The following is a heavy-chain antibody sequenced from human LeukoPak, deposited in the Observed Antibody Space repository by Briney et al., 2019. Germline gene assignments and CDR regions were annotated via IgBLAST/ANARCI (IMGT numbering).Heavy chain of an antibody. CDR2: IRYDGTNK. J-gene: IGHJ3*02. D-gene: IGHD1-14*01. V-gene: IGHV3-30*02. Sequence: GGSLRLSCAASGFNFSSYGMHWVRQAPGKGLEWVAFIRYDGTNKYYADSVKGRFTISRDNSKNTLYLQMNNLRAEDTAVYYCAKLRITFGAFDIWGQGTMVTVSS. CDR1: GFNFSSYG. CDR3: AKLRITFGAFDI.